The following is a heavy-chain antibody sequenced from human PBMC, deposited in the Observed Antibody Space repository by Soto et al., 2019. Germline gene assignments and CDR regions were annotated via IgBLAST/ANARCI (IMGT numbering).Heavy chain of an antibody. D-gene: IGHD3-10*01. J-gene: IGHJ5*02. CDR2: IHHSGST. V-gene: IGHV4-34*01. CDR3: VRGRRGDP. CDR1: GGSFTAYY. Sequence: QVQLQQWGAGLLKPSETLSLTCAVSGGSFTAYYWSWVRQSPDMRLEWIGEIHHSGSTTYNPSLESRVTISVDTSKRQFSPKLTSVTAADTAVYYSVRGRRGDPWGQGPLVTVSA.